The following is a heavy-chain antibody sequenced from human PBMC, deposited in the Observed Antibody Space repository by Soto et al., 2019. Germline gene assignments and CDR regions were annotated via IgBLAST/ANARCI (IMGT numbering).Heavy chain of an antibody. J-gene: IGHJ5*02. CDR3: ATRDSSRFS. CDR1: GVSISSHDW. V-gene: IGHV4-4*02. CDR2: SHQSGNT. D-gene: IGHD3-22*01. Sequence: PSETLSLTCAVSGVSISSHDWWTWVRQPPGKGLEWIGESHQSGNTNYNSSLESRVTISVDKSKNQFSLRLTSVTVADTAVYYCATRDSSRFSSGQGTLVTVSS.